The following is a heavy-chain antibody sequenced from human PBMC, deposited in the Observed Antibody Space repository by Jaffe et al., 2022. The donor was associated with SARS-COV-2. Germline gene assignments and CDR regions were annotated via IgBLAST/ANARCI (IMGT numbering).Heavy chain of an antibody. D-gene: IGHD5-12*01. CDR1: GYTFTGYY. Sequence: QVQLVQSGAEVKKPGASVKVSCKASGYTFTGYYMHWVRQAPGQGLEWMGRINPNSGGTNYAQKFQGRVTMTRDTSISTAYMELSRLRSDDTAVYYCAILADSGYDYVRRDAFDIWGQGTMVTVSS. V-gene: IGHV1-2*06. CDR3: AILADSGYDYVRRDAFDI. J-gene: IGHJ3*02. CDR2: INPNSGGT.